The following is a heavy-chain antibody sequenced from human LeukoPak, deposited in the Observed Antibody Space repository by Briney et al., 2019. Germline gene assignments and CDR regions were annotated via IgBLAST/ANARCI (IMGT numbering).Heavy chain of an antibody. V-gene: IGHV4-59*01. CDR2: IYYSGST. CDR1: GGSISSYY. D-gene: IGHD5-24*01. CDR3: ARDAGWLQLRGDFDY. J-gene: IGHJ4*02. Sequence: KTSETLSLTCTVSGGSISSYYWSWIRQPPGKGLEWIGYIYYSGSTNYNPSLKSRVTISVDTSKNQFSLKLSSVTAADTAVYYCARDAGWLQLRGDFDYWGQGTLVTVSS.